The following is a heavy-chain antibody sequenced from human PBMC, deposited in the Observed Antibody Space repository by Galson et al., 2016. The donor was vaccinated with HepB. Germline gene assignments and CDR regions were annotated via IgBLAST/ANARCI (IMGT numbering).Heavy chain of an antibody. D-gene: IGHD3-3*01. Sequence: SLRLSCAASGLTFSSYEMNWVRQAPGQELEWVSYISSRGNTIYYADSVKGRLTISRDNAKNSLYLQMNSLRAEDTAVYYCAGYKPRFWSGSSKYYYYGMDVWGQGTTVTVSS. CDR2: ISSRGNTI. J-gene: IGHJ6*02. CDR1: GLTFSSYE. CDR3: AGYKPRFWSGSSKYYYYGMDV. V-gene: IGHV3-48*03.